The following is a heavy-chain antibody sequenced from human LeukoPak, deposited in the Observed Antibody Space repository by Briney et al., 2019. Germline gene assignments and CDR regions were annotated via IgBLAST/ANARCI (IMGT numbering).Heavy chain of an antibody. CDR1: GGSISSGGYS. CDR3: ARALFSSSLYFDY. Sequence: SETLSLTCAVSGGSISSGGYSWSWIRQPPGKGLEWIGYIYHSGSTYYNPSLKSRVTISVDRSKNQFSLKLSSVTAADTAVYYCARALFSSSLYFDYWGQGTLVTVSS. D-gene: IGHD6-13*01. J-gene: IGHJ4*02. CDR2: IYHSGST. V-gene: IGHV4-30-2*01.